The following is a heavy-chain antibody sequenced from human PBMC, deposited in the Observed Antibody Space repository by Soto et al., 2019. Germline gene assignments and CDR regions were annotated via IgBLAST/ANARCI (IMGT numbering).Heavy chain of an antibody. CDR1: GGFFSGHS. CDR3: STRAYDTNGYYRFDP. Sequence: SVTLSLTCAVYGGFFSGHSWTWIRQSPGRGLEWIGDINHSGRVNYSPSLKSRVTISLDTSKNQFSLTLSAVTAADTAMYYCSTRAYDTNGYYRFDPWGQGTLVTVSS. D-gene: IGHD3-22*01. J-gene: IGHJ5*01. V-gene: IGHV4-34*01. CDR2: INHSGRV.